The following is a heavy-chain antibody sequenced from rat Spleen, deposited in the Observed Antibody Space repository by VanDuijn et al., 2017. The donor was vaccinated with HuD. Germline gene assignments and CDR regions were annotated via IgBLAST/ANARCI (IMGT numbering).Heavy chain of an antibody. CDR2: IGYDVTNT. J-gene: IGHJ2*01. Sequence: EVQLVESGGGLVQPGRSRKLSCAASGFTFSNYGMAWVRQAPTKGLEWVATIGYDVTNTYYRDSVRGRFTISRDNAHNTLYLQLNSLRSEDTATYYCARENYYSADYWGQGVMVTVSS. CDR3: ARENYYSADY. V-gene: IGHV5-29*01. D-gene: IGHD1-1*01. CDR1: GFTFSNYG.